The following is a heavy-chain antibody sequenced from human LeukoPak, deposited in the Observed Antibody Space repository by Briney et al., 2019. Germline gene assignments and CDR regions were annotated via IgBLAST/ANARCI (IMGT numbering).Heavy chain of an antibody. CDR3: AKEERVHYYDSSGYPDY. Sequence: PGGSLRLSCAASGFTFSSYAMSWVRQAPGKGLEWVSAISGSGGSTYYVDSVKGRFTISRDNSKNTLYLQMNSLRAEDTAVYYCAKEERVHYYDSSGYPDYWGQGTLVTVSS. CDR2: ISGSGGST. CDR1: GFTFSSYA. J-gene: IGHJ4*02. V-gene: IGHV3-23*01. D-gene: IGHD3-22*01.